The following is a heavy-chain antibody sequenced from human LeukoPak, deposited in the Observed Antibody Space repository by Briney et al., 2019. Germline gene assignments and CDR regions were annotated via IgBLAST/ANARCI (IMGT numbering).Heavy chain of an antibody. CDR3: ATGVGYDSSGYLSN. D-gene: IGHD3-22*01. Sequence: GASVKVSFKASGGTFSSYAISWVRQAPGQGLEWMGGIIPIFGTANYAQKFQGRVTITADESTSTAYMELSSLRSEVTAVYYCATGVGYDSSGYLSNWGQGTLVTVSS. CDR1: GGTFSSYA. V-gene: IGHV1-69*13. J-gene: IGHJ4*02. CDR2: IIPIFGTA.